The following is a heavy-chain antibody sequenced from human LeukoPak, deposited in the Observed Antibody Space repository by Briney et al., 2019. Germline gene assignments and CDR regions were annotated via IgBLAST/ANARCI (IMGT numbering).Heavy chain of an antibody. CDR3: AKGTINLYYGSALDY. J-gene: IGHJ4*02. D-gene: IGHD3-10*01. CDR2: MWYDESNQ. CDR1: GFTFSNYG. Sequence: PGGSLRLSCAASGFTFSNYGMHWVRQAPGKGLEWVAVMWYDESNQYSGDSVKGRITISRDNSKNTLFLQMNSLRAEDTAVYYCAKGTINLYYGSALDYWGQGTLVIVSS. V-gene: IGHV3-30*02.